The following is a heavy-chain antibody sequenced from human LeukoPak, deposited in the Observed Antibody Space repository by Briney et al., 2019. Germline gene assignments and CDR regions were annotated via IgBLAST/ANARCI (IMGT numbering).Heavy chain of an antibody. CDR2: IWYDGSNK. CDR3: ARDEAPQQFFGYFDY. Sequence: QTGGSLRLSCAASGFTFSSYGMHWVRQAPGKGLEWVAVIWYDGSNKYYADSVKGRFTISRDNSKNTLYLQMNSLRAEDTAVYYCARDEAPQQFFGYFDYWGQGTLVTVSS. CDR1: GFTFSSYG. D-gene: IGHD3-3*01. J-gene: IGHJ4*02. V-gene: IGHV3-33*01.